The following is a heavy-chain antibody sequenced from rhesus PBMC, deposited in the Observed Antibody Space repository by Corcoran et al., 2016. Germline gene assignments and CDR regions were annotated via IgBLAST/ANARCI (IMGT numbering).Heavy chain of an antibody. CDR2: ISVTGGSP. Sequence: EVQLVESGGGLAKPGGSLRLSCAASGVSFSDYYMYWVRQAPGKGLEWVSGISVTGGSPYYADTGKGRLTISRENAKNTLDLQMGSMGAEDTAVYYCARDGIVVVFTAHFDYWGQGVLVTVSS. CDR3: ARDGIVVVFTAHFDY. CDR1: GVSFSDYY. J-gene: IGHJ4*01. D-gene: IGHD2-27*01. V-gene: IGHV3S18*01.